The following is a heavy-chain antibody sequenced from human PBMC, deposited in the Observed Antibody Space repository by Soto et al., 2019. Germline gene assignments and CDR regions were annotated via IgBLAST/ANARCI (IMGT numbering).Heavy chain of an antibody. Sequence: EVQLVGSGGGLVKPGGSLRLSCAASGFTFSSYSMNWVRQAPGKGLEWVSSISSSSSYIYYADSVKGRFTISRDNAKNSLYLQMNSLRAEDTAVYYCARSYDILTILDYWGQGTLVTVSS. CDR2: ISSSSSYI. J-gene: IGHJ4*02. V-gene: IGHV3-21*01. CDR3: ARSYDILTILDY. D-gene: IGHD3-9*01. CDR1: GFTFSSYS.